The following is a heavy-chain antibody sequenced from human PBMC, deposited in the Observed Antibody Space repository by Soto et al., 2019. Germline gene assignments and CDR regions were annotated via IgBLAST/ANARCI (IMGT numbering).Heavy chain of an antibody. Sequence: EVQLLESGGGLVQPGGSLRLSCVGSGFTFINYAMNWVRQTPGKGLEWVSTISGGGDRTFDADTVQGRFTISRDNSKNTVNLQMNSLRADDTAVYYCARKVLGSTSRPDWWYFELWGRGTLVTVSS. CDR2: ISGGGDRT. CDR1: GFTFINYA. V-gene: IGHV3-23*01. D-gene: IGHD2-2*01. CDR3: ARKVLGSTSRPDWWYFEL. J-gene: IGHJ2*01.